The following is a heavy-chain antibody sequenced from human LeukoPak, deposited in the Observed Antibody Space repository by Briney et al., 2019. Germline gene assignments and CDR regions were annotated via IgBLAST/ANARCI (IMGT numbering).Heavy chain of an antibody. J-gene: IGHJ4*02. CDR1: GYSFSDYA. D-gene: IGHD6-19*01. Sequence: ASVKVSCKASGYSFSDYAMHWVRQAPGQRLEWMGWINAGNGETKYSQKFQGRVNITWDTFASTVHMELSSLISEDTAVYYCTRNLVGKTDFDYWGQGTLVTVSS. CDR3: TRNLVGKTDFDY. V-gene: IGHV1-3*01. CDR2: INAGNGET.